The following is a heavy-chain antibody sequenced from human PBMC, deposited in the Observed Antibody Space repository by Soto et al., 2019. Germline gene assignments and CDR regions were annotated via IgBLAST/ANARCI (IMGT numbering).Heavy chain of an antibody. CDR1: GGSIRDYY. J-gene: IGHJ4*02. CDR2: IYYTGTT. V-gene: IGHV4-59*08. Sequence: QVQLQESGPGLVKPSETLSLTCTVSGGSIRDYYWGWIRQSPGKGLEWIGYIYYTGTTKYNPSLKSRVTISVHSSKNQFSLKLDSVTAADTAVYYCARLGGYYHAFDSWGQGTLVTVSS. CDR3: ARLGGYYHAFDS. D-gene: IGHD3-22*01.